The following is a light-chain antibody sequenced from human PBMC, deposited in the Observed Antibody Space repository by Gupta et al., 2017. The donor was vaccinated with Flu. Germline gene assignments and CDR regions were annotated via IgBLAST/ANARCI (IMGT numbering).Light chain of an antibody. J-gene: IGKJ2*01. CDR2: GAS. CDR1: QSVRNSY. V-gene: IGKV3-20*01. Sequence: EIVFWHSPRTLSFSPGERAPLSCRGRQSVRNSYLAWYQQKPGQAPRLLIYGASSRATGIPDRFSGSGSGTDFTLTISRLEPEDIAVYYCQQYGNSPPNFGQGTKLEIK. CDR3: QQYGNSPPN.